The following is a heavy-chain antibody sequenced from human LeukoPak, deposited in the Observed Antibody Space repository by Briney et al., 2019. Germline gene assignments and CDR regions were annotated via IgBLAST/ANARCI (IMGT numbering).Heavy chain of an antibody. D-gene: IGHD3-9*01. CDR2: LYRVGDT. J-gene: IGHJ5*02. CDR3: ARDSYFDHEGARWFDP. CDR1: GFTVSSSF. Sequence: GGSLRLSCAASGFTVSSSFMSWVRQAPGKGPEWVAVLYRVGDTYYRDSVKGRFTISRDNSKNTLYLQMNSLRVEDTAIYYCARDSYFDHEGARWFDPWGQGTLVTVSS. V-gene: IGHV3-66*01.